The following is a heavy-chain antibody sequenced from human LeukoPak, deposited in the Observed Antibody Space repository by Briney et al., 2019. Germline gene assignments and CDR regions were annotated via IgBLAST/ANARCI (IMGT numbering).Heavy chain of an antibody. CDR2: IYPDDSDA. V-gene: IGHV5-51*01. D-gene: IGHD6-13*01. Sequence: GESLKISCRGSEYTFTRFWIGWVRQMPGKGLEWMGIIYPDDSDARYSPSCQGQVTISADKSISTAYLQWSSLKASATAMYYCARHNGKARYTSSWYENGMGVWGPGTTVTVSS. CDR1: EYTFTRFW. CDR3: ARHNGKARYTSSWYENGMGV. J-gene: IGHJ6*02.